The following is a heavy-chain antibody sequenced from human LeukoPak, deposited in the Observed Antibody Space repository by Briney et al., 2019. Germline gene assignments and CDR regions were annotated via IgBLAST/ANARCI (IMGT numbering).Heavy chain of an antibody. V-gene: IGHV1-69*01. D-gene: IGHD3-3*01. CDR3: ARVQIFGVVTPDYFDY. CDR1: GGTFSSYA. Sequence: KVSCKASGGTFSSYAISWVRQAPGQGLEWMGGIIPIFGTANYAQKFQGRVTITADESTSTAYMELSSLRSEDTAVYYCARVQIFGVVTPDYFDYWGQGTLVTVSS. CDR2: IIPIFGTA. J-gene: IGHJ4*02.